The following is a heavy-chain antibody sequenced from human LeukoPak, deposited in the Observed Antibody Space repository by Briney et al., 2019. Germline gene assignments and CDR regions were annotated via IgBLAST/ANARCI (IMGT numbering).Heavy chain of an antibody. D-gene: IGHD1-26*01. CDR3: ARHRVRGGSYYYYYGMDV. J-gene: IGHJ6*02. V-gene: IGHV4-39*01. Sequence: SETLSLTCTVSGGSISSSSYYWGWIRQPPGKGLEWIGSIYYSGSTYYSPSLKSRVTISVDTSKNQFSLKLSSVTAADTAVYYCARHRVRGGSYYYYYGMDVWGQGTTVTVSS. CDR2: IYYSGST. CDR1: GGSISSSSYY.